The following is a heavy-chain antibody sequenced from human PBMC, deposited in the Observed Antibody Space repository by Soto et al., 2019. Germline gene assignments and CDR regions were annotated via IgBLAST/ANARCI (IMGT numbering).Heavy chain of an antibody. V-gene: IGHV1-3*01. CDR1: GYTFTSYA. Sequence: EASVKVSCKASGYTFTSYAMHWVRQAPGQRLEWMGWINAGNGNKKNSQKFQGRVTITRDTSASTAYLDLSSLRSEDTAVYFFARDYCSGGSCYWGSYNWFDPWGQGTLVTVSS. CDR3: ARDYCSGGSCYWGSYNWFDP. D-gene: IGHD2-15*01. CDR2: INAGNGNK. J-gene: IGHJ5*02.